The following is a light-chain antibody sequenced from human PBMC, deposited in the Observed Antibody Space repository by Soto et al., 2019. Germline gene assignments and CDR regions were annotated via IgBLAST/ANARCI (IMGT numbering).Light chain of an antibody. CDR2: AAS. CDR3: QKYDSAPWT. CDR1: QGISNY. V-gene: IGKV1-27*01. Sequence: DIEMTQSPSSLSASVGDRVTITCRASQGISNYLAWYQQRPGKVPKLLIYAASTLQSGVPSRFSGSGSGTDFTLTISSLQPEDVATYYCQKYDSAPWTFGQGIEVEIK. J-gene: IGKJ1*01.